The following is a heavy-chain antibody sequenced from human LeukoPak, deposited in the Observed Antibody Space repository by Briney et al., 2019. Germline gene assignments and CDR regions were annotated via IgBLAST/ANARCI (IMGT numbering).Heavy chain of an antibody. CDR3: ARDPLGYCRSTSCLPF. V-gene: IGHV4-31*03. J-gene: IGHJ4*02. CDR1: GGSISSGGYY. CDR2: IYYSGST. D-gene: IGHD2-2*01. Sequence: SQTLSLTCTVSGGSISSGGYYWSWIREHPGKGLEWIGYIYYSGSTYYNPSLRRRVTRSVDTSKNQFSLKLSSVTAAETAVYYCARDPLGYCRSTSCLPFWGQGTLVTVSS.